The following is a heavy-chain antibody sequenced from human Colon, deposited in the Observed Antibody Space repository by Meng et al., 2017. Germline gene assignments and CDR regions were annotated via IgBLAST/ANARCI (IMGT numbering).Heavy chain of an antibody. V-gene: IGHV4-61*08. CDR3: ARGPLDY. CDR2: IYYTGNT. J-gene: IGHJ4*02. Sequence: QVHLQGPGPGLVRPSATLSLTCTVSGASVSSGDYYWSWIRQPPGKGLEWLGYIYYTGNTNYNPSLKNRVTISLDTSNNQFSLKLTSMTAADAAVYYCARGPLDYWGQGTLVTVSS. CDR1: GASVSSGDYY.